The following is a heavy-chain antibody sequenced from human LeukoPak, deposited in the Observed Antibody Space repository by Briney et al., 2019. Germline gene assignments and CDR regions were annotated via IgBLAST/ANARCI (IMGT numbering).Heavy chain of an antibody. CDR2: VSYRGHT. Sequence: PSETLSLTCSVSGGSISPYYWSWIRQPPGKGLEWIGYVSYRGHTNYNPSLESRVTISLDTSKNQFSVKLNSVTAADTGVYYCARGVIQLWYPNWFDPWGQGTLVTVSS. J-gene: IGHJ5*02. D-gene: IGHD5-18*01. CDR3: ARGVIQLWYPNWFDP. V-gene: IGHV4-59*01. CDR1: GGSISPYY.